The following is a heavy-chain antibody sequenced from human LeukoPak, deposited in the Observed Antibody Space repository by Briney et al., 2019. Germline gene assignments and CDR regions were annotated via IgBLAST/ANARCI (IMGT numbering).Heavy chain of an antibody. CDR2: INPAGSET. D-gene: IGHD6-13*01. CDR3: ARFGYAAAVDV. V-gene: IGHV3-7*01. Sequence: GGSLRLSCAASGFSFSAYWMTWVRQAPGTGLAWVANINPAGSETYYVDPVKGRFSISRDNAKNLVYLQMNSLRAEDTAVYHCARFGYAAAVDVWGQGTPVTVSS. J-gene: IGHJ4*02. CDR1: GFSFSAYW.